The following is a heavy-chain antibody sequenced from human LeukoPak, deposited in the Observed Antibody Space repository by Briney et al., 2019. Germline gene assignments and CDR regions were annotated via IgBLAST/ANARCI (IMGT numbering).Heavy chain of an antibody. D-gene: IGHD6-13*01. CDR2: INHSGST. J-gene: IGHJ4*02. V-gene: IGHV4-34*01. Sequence: PSETLSLTCAVYGGSFSGYYWSWIRQPPGEGLEWIGEINHSGSTNYNPSLKSRVTISVDTSKNQFSLKLSSVTAADTAVYYCASGTSSQQLVPSDYWGQGTLVTVSS. CDR3: ASGTSSQQLVPSDY. CDR1: GGSFSGYY.